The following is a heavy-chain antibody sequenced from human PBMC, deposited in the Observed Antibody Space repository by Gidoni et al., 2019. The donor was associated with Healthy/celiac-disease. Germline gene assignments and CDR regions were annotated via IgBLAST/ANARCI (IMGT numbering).Heavy chain of an antibody. CDR1: GYTFPSSG. V-gene: IGHV1-18*01. Sequence: QVQLVQSGAEVKKPGASVKVSCKASGYTFPSSGISWVSQAPGQGIEWMGWISAYKGNTNYAQKLQGRVTMNTDTSTSTAYMELRSLRSDDTAVDYCARDEGSSGWYSPGWFDPWGQGTLVTVSS. CDR3: ARDEGSSGWYSPGWFDP. J-gene: IGHJ5*02. CDR2: ISAYKGNT. D-gene: IGHD6-19*01.